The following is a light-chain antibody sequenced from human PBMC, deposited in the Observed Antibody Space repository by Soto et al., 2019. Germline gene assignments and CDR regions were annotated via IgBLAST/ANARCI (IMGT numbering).Light chain of an antibody. J-gene: IGKJ1*01. V-gene: IGKV3-15*01. CDR1: QRLVGN. Sequence: EIVMTQSTGTLSVSPGERATLSWGASQRLVGNLAWFQHKPVQAPRLLLYEASTRATGVPARFSGSGSRTDFTLPIGGLQSADAAIYYCQQYQTWPRTFGQGTKVDIK. CDR3: QQYQTWPRT. CDR2: EAS.